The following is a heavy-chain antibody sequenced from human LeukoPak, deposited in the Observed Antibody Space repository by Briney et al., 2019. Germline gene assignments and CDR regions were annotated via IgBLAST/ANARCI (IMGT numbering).Heavy chain of an antibody. V-gene: IGHV3-23*01. Sequence: GGSLRLSCAGSGFTFNDHAMSWVRQAPGKGLEWVSSISGGGGSTYYADYVKGRSTISRDNSKNVVYFEMHSLRGEDTAVYFCARGGQNFDFWRFDYWGQGTLVVVSS. J-gene: IGHJ4*02. CDR1: GFTFNDHA. D-gene: IGHD3-3*01. CDR2: ISGGGGST. CDR3: ARGGQNFDFWRFDY.